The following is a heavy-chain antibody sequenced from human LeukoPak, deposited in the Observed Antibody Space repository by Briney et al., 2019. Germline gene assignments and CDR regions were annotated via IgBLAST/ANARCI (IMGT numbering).Heavy chain of an antibody. CDR1: GGXISSYY. V-gene: IGHV4-59*01. J-gene: IGHJ4*02. CDR3: ARQQLSQLYYFDY. CDR2: IYYSGST. D-gene: IGHD6-13*01. Sequence: SETLSLTCTVSGGXISSYYCSWIRQPPGKGLEWIGYIYYSGSTNYNPSLKSRVTISVDTSKNQFPLKLSSVTAADTAVYYCARQQLSQLYYFDYWGQGTLVTVSS.